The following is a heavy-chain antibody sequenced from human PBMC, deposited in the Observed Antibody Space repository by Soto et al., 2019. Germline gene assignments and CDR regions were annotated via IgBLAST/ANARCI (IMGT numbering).Heavy chain of an antibody. CDR2: IYYSGST. J-gene: IGHJ5*02. V-gene: IGHV4-31*03. CDR1: GGAITSGGYS. Sequence: SETLSLTCTVSGGAITSGGYSWSWIRQHPGKGLEWIGYIYYSGSTYYNPSLKSRVTISVDTSKNQFSLKLSSVTAADTAVYYCAGTIFGIVGFDPWGQGTLVTVSS. CDR3: AGTIFGIVGFDP. D-gene: IGHD3-3*01.